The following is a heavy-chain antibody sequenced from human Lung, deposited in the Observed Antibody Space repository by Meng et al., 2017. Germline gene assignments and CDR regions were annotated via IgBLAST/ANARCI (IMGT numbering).Heavy chain of an antibody. J-gene: IGHJ2*01. CDR1: GFTLNTYA. V-gene: IGHV3-30*01. Sequence: VVLVEAGGGGVQPWSSVMLCCGAAGFTLNTYAMLCVRQARRNGIEWVSLMSFDGAQIYYSVSVRGRFTISRDNSKNTLYLQMNSQRAENTAVYYCARDNPPDDVWGRGTLVTVSS. CDR3: ARDNPPDDV. CDR2: MSFDGAQI.